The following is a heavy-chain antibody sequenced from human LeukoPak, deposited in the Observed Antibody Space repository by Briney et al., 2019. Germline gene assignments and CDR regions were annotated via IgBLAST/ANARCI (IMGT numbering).Heavy chain of an antibody. V-gene: IGHV1-24*01. J-gene: IGHJ4*02. CDR1: GYTLTELS. CDR2: FDPEDGEI. CDR3: ATVHIAVAYQT. Sequence: ASVKVSCKVSGYTLTELSIHWVRQAPGKGFKWMGGFDPEDGEIIYAQKFQGRVTMTEDTSTDTAYMELSSLRSEDTAVYYCATVHIAVAYQTWGQGTLVTVSS. D-gene: IGHD6-19*01.